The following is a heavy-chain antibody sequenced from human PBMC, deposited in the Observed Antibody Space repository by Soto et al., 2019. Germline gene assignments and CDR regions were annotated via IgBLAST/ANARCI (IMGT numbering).Heavy chain of an antibody. CDR3: ARSVQRAGWFDH. CDR2: IIPIFGTA. CDR1: GGTFSSYA. D-gene: IGHD6-25*01. V-gene: IGHV1-69*01. Sequence: QVQLVQSGAEVKKPGSSVKVSCKASGGTFSSYAISWVRQAPGQGLEWMGGIIPIFGTANYAQKFQGRVTITADESTSTAYMELSSLRCEDTAVYCCARSVQRAGWFDHWGQGTLVTVSS. J-gene: IGHJ5*02.